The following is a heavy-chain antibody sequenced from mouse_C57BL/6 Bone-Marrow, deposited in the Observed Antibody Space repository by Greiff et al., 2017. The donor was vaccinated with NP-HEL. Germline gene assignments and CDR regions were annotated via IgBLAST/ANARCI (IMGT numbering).Heavy chain of an antibody. CDR1: GFNITDDY. D-gene: IGHD2-1*01. J-gene: IGHJ4*01. CDR3: TTDYDGNAMDY. V-gene: IGHV14-4*01. Sequence: VQLQQSGAELVRPGASVKLSCTASGFNITDDYMHWVKQRPEQGLEWIGWIDPENGDTEYASKFQGKATITTDTSSNTAYLQLSSLTSEDTAVYYCTTDYDGNAMDYWGQGTSVTVSS. CDR2: IDPENGDT.